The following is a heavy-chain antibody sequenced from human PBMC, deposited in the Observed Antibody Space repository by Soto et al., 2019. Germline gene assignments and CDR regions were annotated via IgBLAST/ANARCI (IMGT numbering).Heavy chain of an antibody. V-gene: IGHV3-53*01. CDR1: GFTVSSNY. D-gene: IGHD3-3*01. CDR3: ARDRFLVDYYYGMDV. CDR2: IYSGGST. Sequence: GGSLRLSCAASGFTVSSNYMSWVRQAPGKGLEWVSVIYSGGSTYYADSVKGRFTISRDNSKNTLYLQMNSLRAEDTAVYYCARDRFLVDYYYGMDVWGQGTTVTVS. J-gene: IGHJ6*02.